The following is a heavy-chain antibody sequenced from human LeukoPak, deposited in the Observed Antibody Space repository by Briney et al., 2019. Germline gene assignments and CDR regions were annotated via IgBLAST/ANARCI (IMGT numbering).Heavy chain of an antibody. J-gene: IGHJ4*02. D-gene: IGHD2-15*01. Sequence: PGGSLRLSCAASGFTFSSYSMNWVRQAPGKGLEWVSSISSSSSYIYYADSVKGRFTISRDNAKNSLYLQMNSLRAEDTAVYYCARDGTVLGRIDYWGQGTLVTVSS. CDR2: ISSSSSYI. V-gene: IGHV3-21*01. CDR1: GFTFSSYS. CDR3: ARDGTVLGRIDY.